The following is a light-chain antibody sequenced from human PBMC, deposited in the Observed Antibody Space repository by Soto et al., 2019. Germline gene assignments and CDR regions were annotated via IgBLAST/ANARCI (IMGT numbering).Light chain of an antibody. CDR2: GVS. V-gene: IGKV3-15*01. CDR1: QPVNNN. J-gene: IGKJ4*01. Sequence: IEMTQSPATLSASPGDRATLSCRASQPVNNNLAWYQHKPGQAPRLLIYGVSTRATGISARFSGGGSVTEFTLTISRLEPEDFAVYYCQQYNNWPLTFGGGTKVDIK. CDR3: QQYNNWPLT.